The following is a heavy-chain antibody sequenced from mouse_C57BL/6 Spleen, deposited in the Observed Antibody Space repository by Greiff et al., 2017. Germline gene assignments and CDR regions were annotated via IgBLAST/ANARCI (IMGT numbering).Heavy chain of an antibody. CDR2: IYPRAGST. CDR3: ARLDYGSRGDFDV. CDR1: GYTFTSYD. D-gene: IGHD1-1*01. J-gene: IGHJ1*03. Sequence: VKLQQSGPELVKPGASVKLSCTASGYTFTSYDINWVKQRPGQGLEWIGWIYPRAGSTKYNDPFTGQATLTVDTASSTAYMELHSLTSEDSAVYFCARLDYGSRGDFDVWGTGTTVTVSS. V-gene: IGHV1-85*01.